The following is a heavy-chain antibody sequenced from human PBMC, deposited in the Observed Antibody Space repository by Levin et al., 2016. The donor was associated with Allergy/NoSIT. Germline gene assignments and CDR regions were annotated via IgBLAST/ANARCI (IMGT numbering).Heavy chain of an antibody. D-gene: IGHD6-13*01. Sequence: VRQAPGKGLEWVSSISSSSSYIYYADSVKGRFTISRDNAKNSLYLQMNSLRAEDTAVYYCARGGLAAAGYYMDVWGKGTTVTVSS. J-gene: IGHJ6*03. CDR2: ISSSSSYI. CDR3: ARGGLAAAGYYMDV. V-gene: IGHV3-21*01.